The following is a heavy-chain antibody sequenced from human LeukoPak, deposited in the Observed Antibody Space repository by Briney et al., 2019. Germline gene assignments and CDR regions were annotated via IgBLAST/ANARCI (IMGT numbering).Heavy chain of an antibody. CDR3: ASHSGSYYGNNWFDP. D-gene: IGHD1-26*01. V-gene: IGHV4-39*01. Sequence: PSETPSLTCTVSGGSISSSNYYWGWIRQPPGKGLEWIGSIYYSGNTYYNPSLKSRVTISVDTSKNQFSLKLSSVTAADTAVYYCASHSGSYYGNNWFDPWGQGTPVTVSS. J-gene: IGHJ5*02. CDR2: IYYSGNT. CDR1: GGSISSSNYY.